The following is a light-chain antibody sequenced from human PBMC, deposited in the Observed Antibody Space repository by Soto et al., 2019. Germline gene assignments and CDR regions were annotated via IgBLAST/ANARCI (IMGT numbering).Light chain of an antibody. CDR3: QQYYSTPLT. CDR2: WAS. Sequence: DLLLTRSPDSLAVSLGERATINCKSSQSVLYSSNNKNYLAWYQQKPGQPPKLLIYWASTRESGVPDRFSGSGSGTDFTLTISSLQAEDVAVYYCQQYYSTPLTFGGGTKVDI. V-gene: IGKV4-1*01. J-gene: IGKJ4*01. CDR1: QSVLYSSNNKNY.